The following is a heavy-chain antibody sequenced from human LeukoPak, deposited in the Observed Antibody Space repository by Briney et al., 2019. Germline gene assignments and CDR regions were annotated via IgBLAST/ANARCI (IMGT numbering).Heavy chain of an antibody. J-gene: IGHJ4*02. CDR2: IRYDGSKK. D-gene: IGHD3-22*01. CDR1: GFSFSNYG. Sequence: GGSLRLSCAASGFSFSNYGIHWVRQAPGKGLEWVAFIRYDGSKKDYADSVKGRFTISRDNSKNTLFLQMNSLRAEDTAVYYCASTSRGDYYDSRGLDYWGQGTLVTVSS. CDR3: ASTSRGDYYDSRGLDY. V-gene: IGHV3-30*02.